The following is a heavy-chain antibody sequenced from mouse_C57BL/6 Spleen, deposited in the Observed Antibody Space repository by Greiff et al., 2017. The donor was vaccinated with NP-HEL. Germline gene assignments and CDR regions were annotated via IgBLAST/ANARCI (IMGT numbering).Heavy chain of an antibody. D-gene: IGHD2-4*01. CDR2: ISYDGSN. V-gene: IGHV3-6*01. J-gene: IGHJ4*01. Sequence: QESGPGLVKPSQSLSLTCSVTGYSITSGYYWNWIRQFPGNKLEWMGYISYDGSNNYNPSLKNRISITRDTSKNQFFLKLNSVTTEDTATYYCARERVYYDYDGYAMDYWGQGTSVTVSS. CDR1: GYSITSGYY. CDR3: ARERVYYDYDGYAMDY.